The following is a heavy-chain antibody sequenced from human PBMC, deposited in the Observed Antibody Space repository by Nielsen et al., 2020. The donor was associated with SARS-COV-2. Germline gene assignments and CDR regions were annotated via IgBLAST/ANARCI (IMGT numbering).Heavy chain of an antibody. CDR2: IYSGGST. D-gene: IGHD3-3*02. Sequence: SETLSLTCIVSGGSISTDYYWGWIRQPPGQGLEWIGNIYSGGSTYSNPSLDSRVTMSVDTSKKQFSLRLSSLTAADTAVYYCAGTLTIFGVAPTLDYWGQGSLVTVSS. J-gene: IGHJ4*02. CDR3: AGTLTIFGVAPTLDY. CDR1: GGSISTDYY. V-gene: IGHV4-39*01.